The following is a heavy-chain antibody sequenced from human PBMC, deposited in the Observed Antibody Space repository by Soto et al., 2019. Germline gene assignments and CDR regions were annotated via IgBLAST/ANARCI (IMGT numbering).Heavy chain of an antibody. Sequence: GASVKVSCKVSGYTLTELSMHWVRQAPGKGLEWMGGFDPEDGETIYAQKFQGRVTMTEDTSTDTAYMELSSLRSEDTAVYYCATSHGSFWSGYLGLDYWGQGTLVTVSS. CDR1: GYTLTELS. CDR2: FDPEDGET. V-gene: IGHV1-24*01. CDR3: ATSHGSFWSGYLGLDY. D-gene: IGHD3-3*01. J-gene: IGHJ4*02.